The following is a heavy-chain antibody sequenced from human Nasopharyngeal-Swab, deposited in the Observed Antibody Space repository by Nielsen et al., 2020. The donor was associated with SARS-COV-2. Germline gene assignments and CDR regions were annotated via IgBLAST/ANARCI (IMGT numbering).Heavy chain of an antibody. J-gene: IGHJ4*02. V-gene: IGHV3-33*01. Sequence: GESLKISCAASGFTFSSYGMHWVRQAPSKGLERVAVIWYDGSNKYYADSVKGRFTISRDNSKNTLYLQMNSLRAEDTAVYYCARDYYDSSGYYYFDYWGQGTLVTVSS. CDR1: GFTFSSYG. D-gene: IGHD3-22*01. CDR2: IWYDGSNK. CDR3: ARDYYDSSGYYYFDY.